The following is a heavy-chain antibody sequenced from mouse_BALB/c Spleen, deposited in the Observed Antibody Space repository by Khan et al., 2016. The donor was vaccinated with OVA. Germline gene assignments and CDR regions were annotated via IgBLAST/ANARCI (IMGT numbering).Heavy chain of an antibody. CDR1: GYSITSDYA. V-gene: IGHV3-2*02. J-gene: IGHJ3*01. Sequence: VQLKESGPGLVKPSQSLSLTCTVTGYSITSDYAWNWIRQFPGNRLEWMGYIAYSGSTSKKPSLKSRMSITRDTSKNQIFLQLNAVTTEDTATYYCVRGRAYWGQGTLVTVSA. CDR2: IAYSGST. CDR3: VRGRAY.